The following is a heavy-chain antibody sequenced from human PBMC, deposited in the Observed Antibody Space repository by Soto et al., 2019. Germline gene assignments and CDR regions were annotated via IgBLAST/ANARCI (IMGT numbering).Heavy chain of an antibody. D-gene: IGHD6-25*01. J-gene: IGHJ3*02. CDR3: AITLGGYSSGWHAFDI. CDR2: IYPGDSDT. V-gene: IGHV5-51*01. Sequence: PGESLRISCKGSGYSFTSYWIGWVRQMPGKGLEWMGIIYPGDSDTRYSPSFQGQVTISADKSISTAYLQWSSLKASDTAVYYCAITLGGYSSGWHAFDIWGQGTMVTVSS. CDR1: GYSFTSYW.